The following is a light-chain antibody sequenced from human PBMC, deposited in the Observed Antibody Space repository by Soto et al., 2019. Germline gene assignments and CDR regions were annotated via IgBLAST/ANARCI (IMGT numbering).Light chain of an antibody. Sequence: IPMTQSPSSLSASVGDRVTITCRASQNINSYLNWYQQKPGKAPKLLISAASTLQRGVPSRFRGSGSGTDFTLTISRLQPEDFATYYCQQSYSSWTFGQGTKVEIK. CDR1: QNINSY. J-gene: IGKJ1*01. CDR3: QQSYSSWT. CDR2: AAS. V-gene: IGKV1-39*01.